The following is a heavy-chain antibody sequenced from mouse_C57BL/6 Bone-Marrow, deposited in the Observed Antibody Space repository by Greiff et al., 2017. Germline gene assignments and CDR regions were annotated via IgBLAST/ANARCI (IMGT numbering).Heavy chain of an antibody. Sequence: EVQVVESGGGLVKPGGSLKLSCAASGFTFSSYAMSWVRQTPEKRLEWVATISDGSSYTYYPDNVKGRFTISRDNAKNNLYLQMSHLKSEDTAMYYCATYGNYNYWGQGTTLTVSS. CDR2: ISDGSSYT. CDR1: GFTFSSYA. J-gene: IGHJ2*01. CDR3: ATYGNYNY. V-gene: IGHV5-4*01. D-gene: IGHD2-1*01.